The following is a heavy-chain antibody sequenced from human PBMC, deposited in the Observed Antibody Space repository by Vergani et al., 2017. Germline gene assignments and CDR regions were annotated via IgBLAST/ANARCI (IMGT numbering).Heavy chain of an antibody. CDR1: GFTFSSYS. V-gene: IGHV3-21*01. Sequence: EVQLVESGGGLVKPGGSLRLSCAASGFTFSSYSMNWVRQAPGKGLEWVSSISSSSSYINYADSVKGRFTISRDNAKNSLYLQMNSLRAEDTAVYYCARVGAAGTYYMDVWGKGTTVTVSS. D-gene: IGHD6-13*01. CDR3: ARVGAAGTYYMDV. CDR2: ISSSSSYI. J-gene: IGHJ6*03.